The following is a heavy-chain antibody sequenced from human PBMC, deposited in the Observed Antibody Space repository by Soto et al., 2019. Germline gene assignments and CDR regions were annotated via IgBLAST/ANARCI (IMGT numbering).Heavy chain of an antibody. D-gene: IGHD3-16*02. V-gene: IGHV1-46*01. Sequence: ASVNVSCKASGYTFTSYYMHWVRQAPGQGLEWMGIINPSGDSTSYAQRFQGRVTMTRDTSTSTVYMELSSLRSEDTAVYYCARSYYDYVWGSYRSPHFDYWGLGTLVTVSS. J-gene: IGHJ4*02. CDR2: INPSGDST. CDR1: GYTFTSYY. CDR3: ARSYYDYVWGSYRSPHFDY.